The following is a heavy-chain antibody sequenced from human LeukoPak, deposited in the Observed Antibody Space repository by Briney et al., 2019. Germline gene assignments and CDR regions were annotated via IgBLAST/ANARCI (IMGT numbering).Heavy chain of an antibody. V-gene: IGHV3-33*01. CDR2: IWYDGSNK. J-gene: IGHJ4*02. Sequence: GRSLRLSCAASGFTFSSYGMHWVRQAPGKGLEWVAVIWYDGSNKYYADSVKGRFTISRDNSKNTLYLQMNSPRAEDTAVYYCARGNPPCNWNRGGLDYWGQGTLVTVSS. CDR1: GFTFSSYG. CDR3: ARGNPPCNWNRGGLDY. D-gene: IGHD1-20*01.